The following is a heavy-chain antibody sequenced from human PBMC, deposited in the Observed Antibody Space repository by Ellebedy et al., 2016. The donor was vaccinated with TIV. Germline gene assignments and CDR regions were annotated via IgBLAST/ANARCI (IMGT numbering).Heavy chain of an antibody. CDR3: ARPTGYSSSWSYYYYYYMDV. D-gene: IGHD6-13*01. J-gene: IGHJ6*03. CDR1: GYTFTSYD. V-gene: IGHV1-8*01. Sequence: ASVKVSCXASGYTFTSYDINWVRQATGPGLEWMGWMNPNSGNTGYAQKFQGRVTMTRNTSISTAYMELSSLRSEDTAVYYCARPTGYSSSWSYYYYYYMDVWGKGTTVTVSS. CDR2: MNPNSGNT.